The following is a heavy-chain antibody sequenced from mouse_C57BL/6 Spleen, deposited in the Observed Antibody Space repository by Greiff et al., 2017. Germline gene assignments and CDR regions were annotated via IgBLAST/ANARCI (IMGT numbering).Heavy chain of an antibody. D-gene: IGHD1-1*01. J-gene: IGHJ3*01. CDR3: AKGDYYEGAWFAY. V-gene: IGHV2-5*01. Sequence: VKLQESGPGLVQPSQSLSITCTVSGFSLTSYGVHWVRQSPGKGLEWLGVIWRGGSTDYNAAFMSRLSITKDNSKSQVFFKMNSLQADDTAIYYCAKGDYYEGAWFAYWGQGTLVTVSA. CDR1: GFSLTSYG. CDR2: IWRGGST.